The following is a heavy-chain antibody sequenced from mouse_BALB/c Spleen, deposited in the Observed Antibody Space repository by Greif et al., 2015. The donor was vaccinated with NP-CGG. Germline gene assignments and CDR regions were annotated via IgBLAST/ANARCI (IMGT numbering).Heavy chain of an antibody. CDR3: APNWDWFAY. V-gene: IGHV14-3*02. Sequence: EVKLVESGAELVKPGASVKLSCTASGFNIKDTYTHWVKQRPEQGLEWIGRIDPANGNTKYDPKFQGKATITADTSSNTAYLQLSSLTSEDTAVYYCAPNWDWFAYWGQGTLVTVSA. CDR1: GFNIKDTY. D-gene: IGHD4-1*01. J-gene: IGHJ3*01. CDR2: IDPANGNT.